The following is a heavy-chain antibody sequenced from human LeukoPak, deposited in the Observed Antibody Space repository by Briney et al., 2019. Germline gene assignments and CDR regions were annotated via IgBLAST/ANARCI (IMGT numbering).Heavy chain of an antibody. CDR2: IYYSGST. J-gene: IGHJ4*02. V-gene: IGHV4-39*01. D-gene: IGHD3-16*02. CDR1: GGSISSSSYY. Sequence: SETLSLTRTVSGGSISSSSYYWGWIRQPPGKGLEWIGSIYYSGSTYYNPSLKSRVTISVDTSKNQFSLKLSSVTAADTAVYYCARLSDYVWGSYRGLVYWGQGTLVTVSS. CDR3: ARLSDYVWGSYRGLVY.